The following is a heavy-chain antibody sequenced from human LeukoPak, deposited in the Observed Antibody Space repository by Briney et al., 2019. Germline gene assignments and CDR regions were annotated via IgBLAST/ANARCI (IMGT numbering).Heavy chain of an antibody. CDR2: ISGSGGST. Sequence: GGSLRLSCAASGFTFSSHAMSWVRQAPGKGLEWVSGISGSGGSTYYADSVKGRFTISRDNSKNTLYVQMNSLRAEDTAVYFCAKDLGGLISILNRFDYWGQGNLVTVSS. J-gene: IGHJ4*02. V-gene: IGHV3-23*01. CDR3: AKDLGGLISILNRFDY. D-gene: IGHD1-14*01. CDR1: GFTFSSHA.